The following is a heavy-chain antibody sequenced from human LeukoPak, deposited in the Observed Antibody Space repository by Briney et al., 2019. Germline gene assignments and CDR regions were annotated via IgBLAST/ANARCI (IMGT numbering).Heavy chain of an antibody. Sequence: SETLSLTRTVSGGSISSSSYYWGWIRQPPGKGLEWIGSIYYSGSTYYNPSLKSRVTISVDTSKNQFSLKLSSVTAADTAVYYCTRGKPETVFDSWGQGTLVTVSS. J-gene: IGHJ4*02. CDR3: TRGKPETVFDS. V-gene: IGHV4-39*01. CDR1: GGSISSSSYY. CDR2: IYYSGST. D-gene: IGHD2-21*02.